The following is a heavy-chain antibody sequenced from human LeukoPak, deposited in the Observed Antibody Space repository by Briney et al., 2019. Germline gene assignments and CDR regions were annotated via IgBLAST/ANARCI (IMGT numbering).Heavy chain of an antibody. V-gene: IGHV1-69*02. CDR3: ASGRGIQIGI. J-gene: IGHJ3*02. D-gene: IGHD5-24*01. CDR2: IIPILGIA. Sequence: ASVKVSCKASGYTFTGYYMHWVRQAPGQGLEWMGRIIPILGIANYAQNFQGRVTITADKSTSTAYMELSSLRSEDTAVYYCASGRGIQIGIWGQGTMVTVSS. CDR1: GYTFTGYY.